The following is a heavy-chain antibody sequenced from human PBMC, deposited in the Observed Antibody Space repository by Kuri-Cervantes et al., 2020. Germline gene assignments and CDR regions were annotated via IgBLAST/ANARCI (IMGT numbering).Heavy chain of an antibody. J-gene: IGHJ4*02. CDR2: ISYDGSKK. Sequence: GESLKISCAASGFTFSSYAMHWVRQAPGKGLEWVAVISYDGSKKYFADSVKGRFTIYRDNLENTLNLQMNSLRAEDTAVYYRAREDTRRTLDSWGQGTLVTVSS. CDR1: GFTFSSYA. V-gene: IGHV3-30-3*01. D-gene: IGHD5-18*01. CDR3: AREDTRRTLDS.